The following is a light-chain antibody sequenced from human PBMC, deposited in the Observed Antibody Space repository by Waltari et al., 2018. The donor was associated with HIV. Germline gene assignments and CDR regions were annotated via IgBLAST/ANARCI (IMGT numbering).Light chain of an antibody. Sequence: DIVMTQSPDSLVVSLGARATIKCKSSQSVLHTSNNKNFLAWYQQKYGQAPKLLIYWASTREYGVPARFSGSGSGTNFTLTINNLQSEDVAVYYCQQYHVTPPTFGQGT. CDR3: QQYHVTPPT. CDR1: QSVLHTSNNKNF. J-gene: IGKJ1*01. CDR2: WAS. V-gene: IGKV4-1*01.